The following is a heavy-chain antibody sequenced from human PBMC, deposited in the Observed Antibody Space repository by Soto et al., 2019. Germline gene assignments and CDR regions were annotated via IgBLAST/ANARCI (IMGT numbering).Heavy chain of an antibody. J-gene: IGHJ6*02. V-gene: IGHV1-24*01. CDR3: ATGGGTVTTDYYYYGMDV. D-gene: IGHD4-17*01. CDR1: GGTFSSYT. CDR2: FDPEDGEA. Sequence: ASVKVSCKASGGTFSSYTISWVRQAPGQGLEWMGGFDPEDGEAIYAQKFQGRVTMTEDTSTDTAYMELSSLRSEDTAVYYCATGGGTVTTDYYYYGMDVWGQGTTVTVSS.